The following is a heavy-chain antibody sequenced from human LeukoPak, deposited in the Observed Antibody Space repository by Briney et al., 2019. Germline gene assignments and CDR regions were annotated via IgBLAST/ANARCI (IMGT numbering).Heavy chain of an antibody. D-gene: IGHD3-3*01. V-gene: IGHV1-2*02. J-gene: IGHJ6*02. CDR2: INPNSGGT. CDR3: ARVYYDFWSIYYYGMDV. Sequence: GASVKVSCKASGYTFTGYYMHWVRQAPGQGLEWMGWINPNSGGTNYAQKFQGRVTMTRDTSISTAYMELSRLRSDDTAVYYCARVYYDFWSIYYYGMDVWGQGTTVTVSS. CDR1: GYTFTGYY.